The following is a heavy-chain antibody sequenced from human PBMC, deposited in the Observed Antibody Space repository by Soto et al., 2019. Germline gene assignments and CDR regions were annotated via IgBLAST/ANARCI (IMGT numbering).Heavy chain of an antibody. J-gene: IGHJ4*02. CDR1: GFTFSSYA. Sequence: PGGALRLSCAASGFTFSSYAMSWVRQAPGKGLEWVSAISGSGGSTYYADSVKGRFTISRDNSKNTLYLQMNSLRAEDTAVYYCAKKEEVRGVIFSLSGYWGQGTLVTVSS. V-gene: IGHV3-23*01. CDR2: ISGSGGST. CDR3: AKKEEVRGVIFSLSGY. D-gene: IGHD3-10*01.